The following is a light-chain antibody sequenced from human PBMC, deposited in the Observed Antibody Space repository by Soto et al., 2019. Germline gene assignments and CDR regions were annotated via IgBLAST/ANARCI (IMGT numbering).Light chain of an antibody. CDR1: SSDVGGYDY. CDR3: SSYTSSSTVV. CDR2: NVR. Sequence: QSALTQPASVSRTPGQSITISCTGTSSDVGGYDYVSWYQQHPGKAPKLMIYNVRNRPSGVSNRFSGSKAGNTASLTISGLQAEDEAAYYCSSYTSSSTVVFGGGTKHTVL. V-gene: IGLV2-14*01. J-gene: IGLJ2*01.